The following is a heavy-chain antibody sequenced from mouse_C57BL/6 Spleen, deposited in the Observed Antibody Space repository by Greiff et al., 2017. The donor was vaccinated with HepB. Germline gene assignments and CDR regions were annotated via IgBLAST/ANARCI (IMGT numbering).Heavy chain of an antibody. CDR1: GFTFSDYG. CDR3: ASSLDYDGSSPLYYAMDY. V-gene: IGHV5-17*01. J-gene: IGHJ4*01. Sequence: EVKLVESGGGLVKPGGSLKLSCAASGFTFSDYGMHWVRQAPEKGLEWVAYISSGSSTIYYADTVKGRFTISRDNAKNTLFLQMTSLRSEDTAMYYCASSLDYDGSSPLYYAMDYWGQGTSVTVSS. D-gene: IGHD1-1*01. CDR2: ISSGSSTI.